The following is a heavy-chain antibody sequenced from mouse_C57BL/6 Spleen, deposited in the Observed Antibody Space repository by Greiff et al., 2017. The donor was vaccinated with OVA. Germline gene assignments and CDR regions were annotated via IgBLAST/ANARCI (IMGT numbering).Heavy chain of an antibody. V-gene: IGHV3-6*01. J-gene: IGHJ2*01. D-gene: IGHD1-1*01. Sequence: EVKLVESGPGLVKPSQSLSLTCSVTGYSITSGYYWNWIRQFPGNKLEWMGYISYDGSTNYNPSLKNRISITRDTSKNQFFLKLNSVPTEDTATYYCAREIYYLDYFDYWGQGTTLTVSS. CDR1: GYSITSGYY. CDR3: AREIYYLDYFDY. CDR2: ISYDGST.